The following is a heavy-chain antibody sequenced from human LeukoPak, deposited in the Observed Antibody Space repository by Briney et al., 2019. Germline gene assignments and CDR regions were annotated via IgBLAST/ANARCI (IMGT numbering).Heavy chain of an antibody. J-gene: IGHJ4*02. CDR3: ARGNWWLADY. CDR2: ISPYNGNT. Sequence: ASVKVSCKASGYSFPIYGITWVRQAPGQGLEWMGWISPYNGNTNSAEKVQGRVTMTTDTSTTTAYMELRSLRSDDTAVYYCARGNWWLADYWGQGTLVTVSS. CDR1: GYSFPIYG. D-gene: IGHD6-19*01. V-gene: IGHV1-18*01.